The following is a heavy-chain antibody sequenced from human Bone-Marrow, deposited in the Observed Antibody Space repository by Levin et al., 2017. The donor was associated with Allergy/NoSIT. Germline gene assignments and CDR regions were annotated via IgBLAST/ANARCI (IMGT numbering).Heavy chain of an antibody. CDR2: INSSSGTI. Sequence: GGSLRLSCATSGFTFSSYSMNWVRQAPGKGLEWVPYINSSSGTIYYADSVKGRFTISRDNAKKSLYLQMSSLRVEDTAVYYCVRGLPDYWGQGTLVTVSS. J-gene: IGHJ4*02. V-gene: IGHV3-48*01. CDR1: GFTFSSYS. CDR3: VRGLPDY.